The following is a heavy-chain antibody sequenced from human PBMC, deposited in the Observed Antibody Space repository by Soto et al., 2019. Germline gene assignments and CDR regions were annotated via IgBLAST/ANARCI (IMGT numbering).Heavy chain of an antibody. J-gene: IGHJ6*02. Sequence: GGSLRLSCAASGFTFSSYGMHWVRQAPGKGLEWVAVISYDGSNKYYADSVKGRFTISRDNSKNTLYLQMNSLRAEDTAVYYCAKYREGITIFGVVIAYYGMDVWGQGTTVTVSS. D-gene: IGHD3-3*01. CDR3: AKYREGITIFGVVIAYYGMDV. V-gene: IGHV3-30*18. CDR2: ISYDGSNK. CDR1: GFTFSSYG.